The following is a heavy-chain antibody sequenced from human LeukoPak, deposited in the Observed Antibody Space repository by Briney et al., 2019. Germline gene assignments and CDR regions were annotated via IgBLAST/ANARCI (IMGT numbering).Heavy chain of an antibody. CDR1: GFTFSSYG. D-gene: IGHD6-19*01. CDR3: ARDHSSGWYSDYFDY. V-gene: IGHV3-33*01. J-gene: IGHJ4*02. Sequence: GGSLRPSCAASGFTFSSYGMHWVRQAPGKGLEGVAVIWYDGSNKYYADSVKGRFTISRDNSKNTLYLQMNSLRAEDTAVYYCARDHSSGWYSDYFDYWGQGTLVTVSS. CDR2: IWYDGSNK.